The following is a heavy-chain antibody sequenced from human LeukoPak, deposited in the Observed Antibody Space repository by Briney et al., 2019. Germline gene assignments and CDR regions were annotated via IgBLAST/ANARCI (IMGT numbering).Heavy chain of an antibody. D-gene: IGHD3-10*01. CDR2: IYYRVTS. J-gene: IGHJ4*02. Sequence: SETLSLTCTVSGDSISTYYWSWIRQPPGKGLEWIGYIYYRVTSDYNPSLKSRVTMSVDMSTRQISLKLSSVTAADTAVYYCARGDGSGNWGQGTLVTVSS. CDR3: ARGDGSGN. V-gene: IGHV4-59*01. CDR1: GDSISTYY.